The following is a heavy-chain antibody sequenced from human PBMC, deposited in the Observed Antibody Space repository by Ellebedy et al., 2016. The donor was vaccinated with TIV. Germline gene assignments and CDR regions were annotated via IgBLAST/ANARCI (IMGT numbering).Heavy chain of an antibody. V-gene: IGHV3-33*01. CDR1: GFTFSSYG. CDR2: IWYDGSNK. J-gene: IGHJ4*02. Sequence: GESLKISXTASGFTFSSYGMHWVRQAPGKGLEWVAIIWYDGSNKYYADSAKGRFTISRDNSKNTVHLQMNSLRAEDTAVYYCARDYRGTYPDYWGQGTLVTVSS. CDR3: ARDYRGTYPDY. D-gene: IGHD4-23*01.